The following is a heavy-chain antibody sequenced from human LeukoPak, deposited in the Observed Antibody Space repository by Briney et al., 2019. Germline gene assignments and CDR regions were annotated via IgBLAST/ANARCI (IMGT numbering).Heavy chain of an antibody. CDR3: ARAVGGSYPSYYYYYMDV. Sequence: GGSLRLSCAAPGFSFSSYWMSWVRQAPGKGLEWVANIKQDGSEKYYVDSVKGRFTISRDNAKNSLYLQMNSLRAEDTAVYYCARAVGGSYPSYYYYYMDVWGKGTTVTVSS. D-gene: IGHD1-26*01. J-gene: IGHJ6*03. V-gene: IGHV3-7*01. CDR2: IKQDGSEK. CDR1: GFSFSSYW.